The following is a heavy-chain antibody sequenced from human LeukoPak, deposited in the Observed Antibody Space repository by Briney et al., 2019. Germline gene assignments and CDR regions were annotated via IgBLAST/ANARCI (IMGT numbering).Heavy chain of an antibody. CDR2: INPNSGVT. CDR1: GYTFTAYP. D-gene: IGHD1-20*01. CDR3: ARDSSNWSSFGS. Sequence: GASVKVSCKASGYTFTAYPIHWVRQAPGQGLEWMGRINPNSGVTNYAQKFHGRVTMTRDTSISTAYMDLSSLRPDDTAVYYCARDSSNWSSFGSWGRGTLVIVSS. V-gene: IGHV1-2*06. J-gene: IGHJ4*02.